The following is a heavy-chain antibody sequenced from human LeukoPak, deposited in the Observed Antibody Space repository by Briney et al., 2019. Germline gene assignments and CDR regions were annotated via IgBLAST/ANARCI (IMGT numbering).Heavy chain of an antibody. CDR2: IYYTGSA. D-gene: IGHD1-1*01. V-gene: IGHV4-59*08. CDR1: GGSISSYY. J-gene: IGHJ3*01. Sequence: SETLSLTCVVSGGSISSYYWSWVRQPPGKGLEWVGYIYYTGSANYNPSPESRVTISVDESTNQLSLKLLSVAAADTAVYYCSPQDRGTNLNPIDVWGQGTVVTVSS. CDR3: SPQDRGTNLNPIDV.